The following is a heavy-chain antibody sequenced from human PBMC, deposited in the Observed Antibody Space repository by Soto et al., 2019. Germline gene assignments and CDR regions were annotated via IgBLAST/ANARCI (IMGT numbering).Heavy chain of an antibody. CDR1: GFTISSYA. Sequence: GGSLRLSCAASGFTISSYAMSWVRQAPGKGLEWVSAISGSGGSTYYADSVKGRFTISRDNAKNTLYLQMNSLRAEDTDVYSCAKESRSGSYYWGQGTLVNVSS. CDR2: ISGSGGST. J-gene: IGHJ4*02. CDR3: AKESRSGSYY. D-gene: IGHD1-26*01. V-gene: IGHV3-23*01.